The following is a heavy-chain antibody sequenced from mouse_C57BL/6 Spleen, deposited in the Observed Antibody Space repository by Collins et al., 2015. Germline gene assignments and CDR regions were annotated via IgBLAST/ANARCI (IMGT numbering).Heavy chain of an antibody. D-gene: IGHD1-1*01. CDR1: GYTFTSYW. Sequence: QVQLQQPGAELVKPGASVKLSCKASGYTFTSYWMHWVKQRPGQGLEWIGMIHPNSGSTNYNEKFKSKATLTVDKSSSTAYMQFSSLTSEDSAVYYCAPITTVVNYFDYWGQGTTLTVSS. CDR2: IHPNSGST. J-gene: IGHJ2*01. CDR3: APITTVVNYFDY. V-gene: IGHV1-64*01.